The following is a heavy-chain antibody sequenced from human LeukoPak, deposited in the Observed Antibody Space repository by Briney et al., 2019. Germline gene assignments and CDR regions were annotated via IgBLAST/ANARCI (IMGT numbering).Heavy chain of an antibody. J-gene: IGHJ4*02. CDR2: IKQDGSEK. Sequence: GGSLRLSCAASGFTFSSYWMSWVRQAPGKGLEWVANIKQDGSEKYYVDSVKGRFTISRDNAKNSLYLQMNSLRAEDTAVYYCARQARSSGYYRRCYFDYWGQGTLVTVSS. D-gene: IGHD3-22*01. CDR3: ARQARSSGYYRRCYFDY. CDR1: GFTFSSYW. V-gene: IGHV3-7*01.